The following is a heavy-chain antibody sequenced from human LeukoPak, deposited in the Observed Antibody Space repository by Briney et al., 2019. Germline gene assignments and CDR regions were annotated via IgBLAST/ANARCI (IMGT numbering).Heavy chain of an antibody. CDR2: IYYSGST. CDR3: ARDNPSYDYVWGSYRHFDY. J-gene: IGHJ4*02. D-gene: IGHD3-16*02. V-gene: IGHV4-61*01. CDR1: GGSVSSGSYY. Sequence: SETLSLTCTVSGGSVSSGSYYWSWIRQPPGKGLEWIGYIYYSGSTNYNPSLKSRVTISVDTSKNQFSLKLSSVTAADTAVYYCARDNPSYDYVWGSYRHFDYWGQGTLVTVSS.